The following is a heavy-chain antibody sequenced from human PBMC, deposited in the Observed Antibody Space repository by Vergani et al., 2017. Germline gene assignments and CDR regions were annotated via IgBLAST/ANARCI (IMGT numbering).Heavy chain of an antibody. Sequence: EVQLVQSGAEAKKPGESLKISCQISRYSFTNYWIGWVRQMPGKGLEWMGIIHPADSDTRYSPSFQGQVTISVDKSISTAYLQRSSLRASDSAMYYCARLYGRDSSGSKYFDYWGQGTLVTVSS. D-gene: IGHD3-22*01. CDR1: RYSFTNYW. CDR2: IHPADSDT. CDR3: ARLYGRDSSGSKYFDY. J-gene: IGHJ4*02. V-gene: IGHV5-51*01.